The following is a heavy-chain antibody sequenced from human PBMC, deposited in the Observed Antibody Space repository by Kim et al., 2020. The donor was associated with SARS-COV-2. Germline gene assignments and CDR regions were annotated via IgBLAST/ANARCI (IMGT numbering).Heavy chain of an antibody. J-gene: IGHJ4*02. V-gene: IGHV3-23*01. Sequence: GGSLRLSCAASGFTFSNYAMTWVRQAPGKGLEWVAIISDSGGGIYHADSVRGRFTISRDNSRNTLYLQMNSLRVEDTAVYYCVKDFPDWGQGTLVTVSS. CDR2: ISDSGGGI. CDR3: VKDFPD. CDR1: GFTFSNYA.